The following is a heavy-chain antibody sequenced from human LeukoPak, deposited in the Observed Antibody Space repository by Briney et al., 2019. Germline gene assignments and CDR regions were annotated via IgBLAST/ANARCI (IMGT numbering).Heavy chain of an antibody. CDR1: GFTFRNYW. CDR3: VTDRDRGGGY. CDR2: INPHESEK. J-gene: IGHJ4*02. V-gene: IGHV3-7*01. D-gene: IGHD3-16*01. Sequence: PGGSLRLSCVVSGFTFRNYWISWVRQAPGKGPEWVANINPHESEKYYVDSVKGRFTISRDNAKNSLYLQMNSLRVEDTAVHYCVTDRDRGGGYWGQGTLVTVSS.